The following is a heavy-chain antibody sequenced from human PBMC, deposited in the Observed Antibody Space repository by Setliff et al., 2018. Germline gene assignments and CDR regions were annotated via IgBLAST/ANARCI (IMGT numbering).Heavy chain of an antibody. Sequence: GESLKISCKGSGYSFTSYWIGWVRQMPGKGLKWMGIIYPGDSDTRYSPSFQGQVTISADKSISTAYLQWSSLKASDTAMYYCARQAYYDILTEDYYYYYGMDVWSQGTTVTVSS. CDR3: ARQAYYDILTEDYYYYYGMDV. J-gene: IGHJ6*02. D-gene: IGHD3-9*01. CDR1: GYSFTSYW. V-gene: IGHV5-51*01. CDR2: IYPGDSDT.